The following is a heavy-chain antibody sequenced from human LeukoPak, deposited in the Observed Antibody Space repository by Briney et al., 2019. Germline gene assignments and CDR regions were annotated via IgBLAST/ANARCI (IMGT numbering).Heavy chain of an antibody. V-gene: IGHV3-48*01. CDR1: GFTFSSYS. CDR3: ARSTNYYDSSGYPDY. J-gene: IGHJ4*02. CDR2: ISSSSSTI. D-gene: IGHD3-22*01. Sequence: GGSLRLSCAASGFTFSSYSMNWVRQAPGKGLEWVSYISSSSSTIYYADSVKGRFTISRDSAKNSLYLQMNSLRAEDTAVYYCARSTNYYDSSGYPDYWGQGTLVTVSS.